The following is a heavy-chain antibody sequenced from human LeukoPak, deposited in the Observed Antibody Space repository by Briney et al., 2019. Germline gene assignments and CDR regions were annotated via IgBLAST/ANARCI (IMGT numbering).Heavy chain of an antibody. CDR2: IYYSGTT. Sequence: SETLSLTCTVSGDSLINFYWSWIRQPPGKGLEWIGYIYYSGTTNYNPSLKSRVTMSVDTSKNQFSRKLRSVTAADTAVYYCARLKFDVLTGYYEALDYWGQGTLVTVSS. V-gene: IGHV4-59*08. J-gene: IGHJ4*02. CDR1: GDSLINFY. CDR3: ARLKFDVLTGYYEALDY. D-gene: IGHD3-9*01.